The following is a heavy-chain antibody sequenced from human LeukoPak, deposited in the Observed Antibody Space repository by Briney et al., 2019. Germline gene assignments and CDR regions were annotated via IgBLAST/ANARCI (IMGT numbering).Heavy chain of an antibody. CDR2: ISSSGGGT. J-gene: IGHJ4*02. V-gene: IGHV3-23*01. Sequence: GGSLRLSCAASGFTFSSYAMSWVRQAPGKGLEWVSAISSSGGGTYYADSVKGRFTISRDNSKNTLYLQMNSLRAEDTAIYYCAKAYYYDSSGYYYLIFDYWGQGTLVTVSS. D-gene: IGHD3-22*01. CDR3: AKAYYYDSSGYYYLIFDY. CDR1: GFTFSSYA.